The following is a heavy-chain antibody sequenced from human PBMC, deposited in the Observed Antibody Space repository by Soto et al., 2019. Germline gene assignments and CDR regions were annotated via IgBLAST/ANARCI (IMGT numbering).Heavy chain of an antibody. CDR2: SIHIFGTA. CDR1: GGTFNNYP. V-gene: IGHV1-69*01. Sequence: QVQLLQSGAEVKKPGSSVKVSCKASGGTFNNYPITWVRQAPGEGLEWMGGSIHIFGTANYAQKFQGRVTISVDESTSTAYMELSSLRSEDTAVYYCARGRGYSGDDHYYYFAMDVWGQGTTVTVSS. D-gene: IGHD5-12*01. J-gene: IGHJ6*02. CDR3: ARGRGYSGDDHYYYFAMDV.